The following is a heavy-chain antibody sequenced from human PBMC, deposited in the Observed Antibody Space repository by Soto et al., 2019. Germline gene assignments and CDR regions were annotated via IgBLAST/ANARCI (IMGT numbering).Heavy chain of an antibody. CDR1: GESFNAYY. J-gene: IGHJ5*02. Sequence: QVQLQQWGAGLLKPSETLSLTCAVNGESFNAYYWSWFRQSPGKGLEWIVEINHSGSTNYNPSLKSRGTISVDTSKNHISLNLTSVTAAATAVYYCEREVVAATNWFDRWGQGTLVTVSS. CDR2: INHSGST. D-gene: IGHD2-15*01. CDR3: EREVVAATNWFDR. V-gene: IGHV4-34*01.